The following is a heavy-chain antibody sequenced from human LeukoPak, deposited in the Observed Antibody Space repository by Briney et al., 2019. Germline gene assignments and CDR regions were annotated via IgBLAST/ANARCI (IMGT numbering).Heavy chain of an antibody. CDR1: GFTFGDYA. CDR3: TRDLLLWFGELSNQFDY. CDR2: IRSKAYGGTT. V-gene: IGHV3-49*04. D-gene: IGHD3-10*01. J-gene: IGHJ4*02. Sequence: GGSLRLSCTASGFTFGDYAMSWVRQAPGKGLEWVGFIRSKAYGGTTEYAASVKGRFTISRDDSKGIAYLQMNSLKTEDTAVYYCTRDLLLWFGELSNQFDYWGQGTLVTVSS.